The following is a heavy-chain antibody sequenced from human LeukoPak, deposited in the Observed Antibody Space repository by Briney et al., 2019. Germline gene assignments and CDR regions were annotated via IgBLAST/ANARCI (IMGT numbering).Heavy chain of an antibody. D-gene: IGHD2-21*02. Sequence: PSQTLSLTCAVSGGSISSGGYSWSWIRQPPGKGLEWIGYIYHSGSTYYNPSLKSRVTISVDRSKNQISLKLSSVTAADTAVYYCARGNSEVVTAYFDYWGQGTLVTVSS. V-gene: IGHV4-30-2*01. CDR2: IYHSGST. CDR3: ARGNSEVVTAYFDY. J-gene: IGHJ4*02. CDR1: GGSISSGGYS.